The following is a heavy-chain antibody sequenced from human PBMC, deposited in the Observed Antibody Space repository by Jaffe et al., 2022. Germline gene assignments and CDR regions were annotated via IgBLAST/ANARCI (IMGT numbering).Heavy chain of an antibody. J-gene: IGHJ4*02. CDR2: ISTDGSTT. D-gene: IGHD6-19*01. CDR1: GFTFSTYW. CDR3: GRNAAGWIDK. V-gene: IGHV3-74*01. Sequence: EVQLVESGGGLVQPGGSLRLSCAASGFTFSTYWMHWVRQVPGKGLVWVGHISTDGSTTRYADSVRGRYTFSRDNAKNTLYLQIDSLRAEDTAVYYCGRNAAGWIDKWGQGALVTVSS.